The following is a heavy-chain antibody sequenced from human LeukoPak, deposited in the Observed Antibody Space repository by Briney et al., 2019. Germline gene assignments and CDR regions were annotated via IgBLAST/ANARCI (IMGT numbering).Heavy chain of an antibody. J-gene: IGHJ3*02. CDR2: TYYRSKWYN. Sequence: SQTLSLTCGISGDSVSSNSAAWNWIRQPPSRGLEWLGRTYYRSKWYNDYAVSVKSRVTINPDTSKNQFSLQLNSVTPEDTAVYYCARRRTGYAFEIWGPGTMVTVSS. D-gene: IGHD2-2*01. CDR1: GDSVSSNSAA. CDR3: ARRRTGYAFEI. V-gene: IGHV6-1*01.